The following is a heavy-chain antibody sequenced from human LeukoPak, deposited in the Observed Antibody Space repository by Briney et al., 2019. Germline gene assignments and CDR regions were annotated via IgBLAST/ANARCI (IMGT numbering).Heavy chain of an antibody. V-gene: IGHV3-23*01. D-gene: IGHD3-10*01. CDR1: GFTFSNYA. CDR3: TTDLSRVVRGVIRPADY. Sequence: GGSLRLSCEGSGFTFSNYAMNWVRQAPGKGLEWVSGISGSGGSTYYVDSVKGRFTISRDNSKNTLYLQMNSLKTEDTAVYYCTTDLSRVVRGVIRPADYWGQGTLVTVSS. J-gene: IGHJ4*02. CDR2: ISGSGGST.